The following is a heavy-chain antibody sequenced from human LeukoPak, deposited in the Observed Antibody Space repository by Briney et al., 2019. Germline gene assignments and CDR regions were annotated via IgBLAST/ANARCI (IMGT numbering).Heavy chain of an antibody. CDR3: ARAPSEIGGYYPEYFRH. D-gene: IGHD3-22*01. V-gene: IGHV3-74*01. Sequence: GGSLSLSCAASGFTFSSYWMHWVRQAPGKGLVWVSRIKGAGNTNYADSVKGRFTISRDNAKNTVSLQMNRLRAEDTGVYYCARAPSEIGGYYPEYFRHWGQGTLVTVSS. J-gene: IGHJ1*01. CDR2: IKGAGNT. CDR1: GFTFSSYW.